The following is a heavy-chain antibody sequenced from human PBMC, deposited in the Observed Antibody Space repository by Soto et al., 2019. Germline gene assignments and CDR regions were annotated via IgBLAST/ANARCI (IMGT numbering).Heavy chain of an antibody. CDR1: GFNFISYG. CDR2: ISDYNGNT. J-gene: IGHJ4*02. D-gene: IGHD6-13*01. V-gene: IGHV1-18*01. Sequence: QVQLVQSGAEVKKPGASVKVSCKAAGFNFISYGISWVRQAPGQGLQWMGWISDYNGNTRYKQTFQGRVTMTRDTSTGTAYMELRSLRADDTAVYYCVRDIASADGYYFDYWGQGTLVTVSS. CDR3: VRDIASADGYYFDY.